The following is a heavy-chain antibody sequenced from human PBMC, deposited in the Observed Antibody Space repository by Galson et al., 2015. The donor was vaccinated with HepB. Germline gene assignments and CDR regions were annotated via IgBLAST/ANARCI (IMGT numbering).Heavy chain of an antibody. CDR2: ISDDASNK. D-gene: IGHD3-22*01. Sequence: SLRLSCAASGFTFSNYALHWVRQAPGKGLEWVAVISDDASNKYYADSVKGRFTISRDSPSNTLYLQMNSLRVEDTAVYYCARDRPDYYDGSGYSPGAIDIWGQGTMVTVSP. CDR3: ARDRPDYYDGSGYSPGAIDI. CDR1: GFTFSNYA. J-gene: IGHJ3*02. V-gene: IGHV3-30*04.